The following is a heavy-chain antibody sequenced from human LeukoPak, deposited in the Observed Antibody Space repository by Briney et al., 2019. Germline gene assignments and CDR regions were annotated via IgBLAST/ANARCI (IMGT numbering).Heavy chain of an antibody. V-gene: IGHV3-23*01. J-gene: IGHJ5*02. Sequence: PGGSLRLFCAASGFTFSSYAMSWDRQAPGKGLEWVSAISDSGGSTYYADSVKGRFTISRDNSKNTLYLQMNSLRAEDTAVYYCAKDVDVLLWFGGLDPWGQGTLVTVSS. CDR3: AKDVDVLLWFGGLDP. CDR2: ISDSGGST. D-gene: IGHD3-10*01. CDR1: GFTFSSYA.